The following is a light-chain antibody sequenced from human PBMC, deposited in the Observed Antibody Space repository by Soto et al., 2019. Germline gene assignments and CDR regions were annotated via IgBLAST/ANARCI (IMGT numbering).Light chain of an antibody. V-gene: IGLV2-8*01. CDR3: SSYAGSNTVV. CDR2: EVS. J-gene: IGLJ2*01. CDR1: SSDVGGYNY. Sequence: QAVVTQPPSASGCPGQSVTISCTGTSSDVGGYNYVSWYQQHPGKAPKLMIYEVSKRPSGVPDRFSGSKSGNTASLTVSGLQAEDEADYYCSSYAGSNTVVFGGGTKLTVL.